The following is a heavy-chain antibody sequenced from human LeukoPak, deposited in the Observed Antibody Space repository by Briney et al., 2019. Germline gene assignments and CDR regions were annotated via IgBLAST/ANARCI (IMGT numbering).Heavy chain of an antibody. V-gene: IGHV3-23*01. CDR2: ISGSGGST. CDR3: AKDERSSWPPNWFDP. D-gene: IGHD6-13*01. Sequence: TGGSLRLSCAASGFTFSSNAMSWVRQAPGKGLEWVSAISGSGGSTYYADSVKGRFTISRDNSKNTLYLQMNSLRAEDTAVYYCAKDERSSWPPNWFDPWGQGTLVTVSS. CDR1: GFTFSSNA. J-gene: IGHJ5*02.